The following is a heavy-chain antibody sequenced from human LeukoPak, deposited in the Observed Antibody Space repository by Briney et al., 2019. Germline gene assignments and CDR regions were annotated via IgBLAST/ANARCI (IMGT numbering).Heavy chain of an antibody. CDR1: GFNFYRYA. Sequence: GGSVRLSCAASGFNFYRYAMIWLPHAPGGARVGLSDFSGCWCRIFYADCVKGRYTISRDNSKNTLYLEMNSMRAEDTDVYYCAKGILGYCSGGSWRLPFDIWGQGTMVTVSS. D-gene: IGHD2-15*01. CDR2: FSGCWCRI. CDR3: AKGILGYCSGGSWRLPFDI. V-gene: IGHV3-23*01. J-gene: IGHJ3*02.